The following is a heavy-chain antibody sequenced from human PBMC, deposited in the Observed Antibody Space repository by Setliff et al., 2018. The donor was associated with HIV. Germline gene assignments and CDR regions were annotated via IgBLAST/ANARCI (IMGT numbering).Heavy chain of an antibody. CDR3: ARDFGGYCSSMSCPGLFDP. Sequence: SVQVSCQASGGTFSNYAISWVRQAPGQGLEWMGGILPLSGAGNYAQKFQGRVTITADESTRTAHLDLSSLRSEDTAVYYCARDFGGYCSSMSCPGLFDPWGQGTLVTVSS. CDR1: GGTFSNYA. J-gene: IGHJ5*02. V-gene: IGHV1-69*13. D-gene: IGHD2-2*01. CDR2: ILPLSGAG.